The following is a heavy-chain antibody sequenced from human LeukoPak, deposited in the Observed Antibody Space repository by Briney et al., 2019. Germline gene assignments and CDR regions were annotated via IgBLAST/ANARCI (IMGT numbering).Heavy chain of an antibody. D-gene: IGHD4-17*01. CDR2: IVVGSGNT. CDR1: GFTFTSSA. V-gene: IGHV1-58*02. J-gene: IGHJ5*02. Sequence: SVKVSCKASGFTFTSSAMQWVRQACGQRLEWIGWIVVGSGNTNYAQKFQERVTITRDMSTSTAYMELSSLRSEDTAVYYCAAAGDDYGDYATWGQGTLVTVSS. CDR3: AAAGDDYGDYAT.